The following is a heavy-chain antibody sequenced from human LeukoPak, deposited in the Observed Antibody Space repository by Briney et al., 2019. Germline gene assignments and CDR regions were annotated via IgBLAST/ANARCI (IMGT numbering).Heavy chain of an antibody. Sequence: ASVKVSCKASGYTFTSYDINWVRQATGQGLEWMGWMNPNSGNTGYAQKFQGRVTMTRNTSISTAYMELSSLRSEDTAVYYCARDLRSTVTTNSNYWGQGTLVTVSS. V-gene: IGHV1-8*01. CDR3: ARDLRSTVTTNSNY. J-gene: IGHJ4*02. CDR2: MNPNSGNT. CDR1: GYTFTSYD. D-gene: IGHD4-17*01.